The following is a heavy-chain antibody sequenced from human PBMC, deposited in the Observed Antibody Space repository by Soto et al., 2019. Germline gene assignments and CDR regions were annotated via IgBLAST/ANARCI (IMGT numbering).Heavy chain of an antibody. V-gene: IGHV4-39*01. D-gene: IGHD6-6*01. Sequence: SETLSLTCSVSGDSISNSRFYWAWIRQPPGEGLEWIGSIYHTGNTNYNPSLKSRVTISVDTSKNQFSLKLTSVTAADAAVYYCAGGIAARALGYWGQGTLVTVSS. CDR1: GDSISNSRFY. CDR3: AGGIAARALGY. CDR2: IYHTGNT. J-gene: IGHJ4*02.